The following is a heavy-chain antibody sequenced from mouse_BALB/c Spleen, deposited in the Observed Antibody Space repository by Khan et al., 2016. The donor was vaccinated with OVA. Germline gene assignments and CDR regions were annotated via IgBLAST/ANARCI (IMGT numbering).Heavy chain of an antibody. V-gene: IGHV1S135*01. CDR2: IDPYNGGT. CDR1: GYAFTTYN. D-gene: IGHD2-3*01. Sequence: VQLQQSGPELVRPGASVKVSCKASGYAFTTYNIYWVKQSHGKSLEWIGYIDPYNGGTNYNQNFKDKATLTVDKSSSAAYMHLDSLTSEDSAVXLCASSSDGYYPLANWGQGTLVTVSA. J-gene: IGHJ3*01. CDR3: ASSSDGYYPLAN.